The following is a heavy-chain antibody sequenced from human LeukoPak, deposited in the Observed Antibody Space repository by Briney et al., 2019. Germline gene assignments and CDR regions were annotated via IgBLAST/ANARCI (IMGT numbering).Heavy chain of an antibody. V-gene: IGHV4-59*08. J-gene: IGHJ6*03. CDR3: AIQNDYYYYMDV. CDR2: IYYSGTT. D-gene: IGHD1-1*01. CDR1: GGSISGYY. Sequence: SETLSLTCSVSGGSISGYYWSWIRQPPGKGLEWIAYIYYSGTTNYNPSLKSRVTISVDASNNQFSLRLSSVTAADTAVYYCAIQNDYYYYMDVGGKGTTVTVSS.